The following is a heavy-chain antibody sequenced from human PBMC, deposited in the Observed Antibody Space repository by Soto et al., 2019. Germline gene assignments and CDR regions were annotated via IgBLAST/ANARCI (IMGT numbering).Heavy chain of an antibody. CDR2: INHSGST. CDR1: GGSFSGYY. CDR3: ARRSSGYCSGGSCYTLFDY. D-gene: IGHD2-15*01. Sequence: QVQLQQWGAGLLKPSETLSLTCAVYGGSFSGYYWSWIRQPPGKGLVRIGEINHSGSTNYNPSLKGRVTISVDTSTNQFSLKLSSVTAADTAVYYCARRSSGYCSGGSCYTLFDYWGQGTLVTVSS. J-gene: IGHJ4*02. V-gene: IGHV4-34*01.